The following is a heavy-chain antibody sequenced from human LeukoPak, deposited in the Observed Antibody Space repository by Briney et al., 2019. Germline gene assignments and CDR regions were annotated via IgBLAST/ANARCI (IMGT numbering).Heavy chain of an antibody. V-gene: IGHV7-4-1*02. J-gene: IGHJ3*02. D-gene: IGHD3-22*01. CDR1: GYAFTSYA. CDR3: AREARARDYDSTLVACDI. Sequence: GASVKVSCKASGYAFTSYAMNWVRQAPGQGLEWMGWINTNTGNPTYAQGFTGRFVFSLDTSVSTAYLQISSLKAEDTAVYYCAREARARDYDSTLVACDIWGQGTMVTVSS. CDR2: INTNTGNP.